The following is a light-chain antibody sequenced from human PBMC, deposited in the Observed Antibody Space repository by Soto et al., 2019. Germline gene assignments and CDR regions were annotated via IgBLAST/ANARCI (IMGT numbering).Light chain of an antibody. Sequence: EIVMTQSPGTLSVSPGERATLSCRASQSITSDFAWYQHKPGQTPRLLIHGASTRATGIPARFSGVGSGTEVTLTISSLQSEDFGVYYCQQYNKWPQTFGQGTRLEIK. CDR1: QSITSD. V-gene: IGKV3-15*01. J-gene: IGKJ5*01. CDR3: QQYNKWPQT. CDR2: GAS.